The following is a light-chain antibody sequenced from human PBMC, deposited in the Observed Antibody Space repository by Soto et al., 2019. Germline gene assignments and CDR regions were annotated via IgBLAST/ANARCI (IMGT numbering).Light chain of an antibody. CDR1: QSVSSN. J-gene: IGKJ1*01. CDR2: GAS. CDR3: QQYNNWPHGT. Sequence: EIVMTQSPATLSVSPGERATLSCRASQSVSSNLAWYQQKPGQAPRLLIYGASTRATGIPARFSGSGSGTEFTLTISSLQSEDFAVYYCQQYNNWPHGTFSQGTKVEIK. V-gene: IGKV3-15*01.